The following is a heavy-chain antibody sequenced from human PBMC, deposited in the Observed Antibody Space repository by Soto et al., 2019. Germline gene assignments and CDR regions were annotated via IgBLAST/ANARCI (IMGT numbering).Heavy chain of an antibody. CDR3: ARDRNTVTTWATYYFDY. Sequence: ASVKVSCKASGYTFTSYYMHLVRQAPGQGLEWMGIINPSGGSTSYAQKFQGRVTMTRGTSTSTVYMELSSLRSEDTAVYYCARDRNTVTTWATYYFDYWGQGTLVTVSS. D-gene: IGHD4-17*01. J-gene: IGHJ4*02. V-gene: IGHV1-46*03. CDR2: INPSGGST. CDR1: GYTFTSYY.